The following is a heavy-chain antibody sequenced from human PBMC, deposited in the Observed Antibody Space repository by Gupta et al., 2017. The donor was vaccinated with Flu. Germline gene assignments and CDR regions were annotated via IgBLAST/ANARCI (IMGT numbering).Heavy chain of an antibody. CDR2: IYHSGSP. Sequence: QVQLRESGPGLVKPSGTLSLTCAVSGGSLSSSNWWTWVRQSPGKGLQWIGEIYHSGSPNYNPSLQSRATISVDNSKNQFSLELSSVTAADTAVYYCARVAYRRDWIDPWGQGTLVTVSS. CDR1: GGSLSSSNW. D-gene: IGHD4-11*01. V-gene: IGHV4-4*02. CDR3: ARVAYRRDWIDP. J-gene: IGHJ5*02.